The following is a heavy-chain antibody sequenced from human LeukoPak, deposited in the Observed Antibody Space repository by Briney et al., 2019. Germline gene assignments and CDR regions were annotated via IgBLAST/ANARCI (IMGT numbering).Heavy chain of an antibody. CDR1: GFTFSDYY. V-gene: IGHV3-11*01. Sequence: GGSLRLSCAASGFTFSDYYMSWIRQAPGKGLEWVSYISSSGSTIYYADSVKGRFTISRDNAKNSLYLQMNSLRAEDTAVYYCARGGSVGYRSHYYFDYWGQGTLVTVSS. J-gene: IGHJ4*02. CDR3: ARGGSVGYRSHYYFDY. CDR2: ISSSGSTI. D-gene: IGHD5-18*01.